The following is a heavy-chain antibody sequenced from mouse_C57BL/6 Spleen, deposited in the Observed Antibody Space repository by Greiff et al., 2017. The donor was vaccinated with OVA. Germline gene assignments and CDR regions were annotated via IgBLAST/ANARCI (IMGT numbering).Heavy chain of an antibody. J-gene: IGHJ4*01. D-gene: IGHD3-1*01. Sequence: QVQLKESGPGLVQPSQSLSITCTVSGFSLTSYGVHWVRQPPGKGLEWLGVIWSGGSTDYNAAFISRLSISKDNTKSQVFFKMNSLRADNTAIYYCAKNVGNNYAMDYWGQGTSVTVSS. CDR2: IWSGGST. CDR3: AKNVGNNYAMDY. CDR1: GFSLTSYG. V-gene: IGHV2-4*01.